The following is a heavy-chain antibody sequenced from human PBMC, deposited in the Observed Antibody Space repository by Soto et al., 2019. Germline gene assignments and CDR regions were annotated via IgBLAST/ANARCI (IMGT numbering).Heavy chain of an antibody. D-gene: IGHD2-2*01. J-gene: IGHJ4*02. Sequence: VKVSCTASGYTFSNYYMHWVRQAPGQGLEWMGGINPNGDTTYYAQKFLGRLTVTRDTSTSTVYMELSSLRSDDTAVYYCAREGATAAKMFDYWGQGTLVTVSS. V-gene: IGHV1-46*01. CDR3: AREGATAAKMFDY. CDR2: INPNGDTT. CDR1: GYTFSNYY.